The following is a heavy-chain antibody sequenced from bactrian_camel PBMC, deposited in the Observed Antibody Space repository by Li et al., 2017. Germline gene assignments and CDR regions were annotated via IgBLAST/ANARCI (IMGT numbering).Heavy chain of an antibody. V-gene: IGHV3S53*01. CDR3: AAGDCREGGGWMPPHL. CDR2: LDSDGEI. Sequence: HVQLVESGGGSVQAGGSPRLSCEASEYSGNIRCMAWFRQAPGKDHGGVAGLDSDGEINYGDSAKGRFTISRGSDATLYLQMNDLKPEDTAMYYCAAGDCREGGGWMPPHLWGRGTQVTVS. D-gene: IGHD7*01. CDR1: EYSGNIRC. J-gene: IGHJ4*01.